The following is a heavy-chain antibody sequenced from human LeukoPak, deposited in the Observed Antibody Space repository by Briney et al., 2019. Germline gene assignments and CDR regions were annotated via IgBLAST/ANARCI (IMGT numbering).Heavy chain of an antibody. CDR3: APHCSSASCPDY. D-gene: IGHD2-2*01. CDR1: GFTFNIYW. V-gene: IGHV3-7*01. CDR2: INQDGSEK. J-gene: IGHJ4*02. Sequence: GGSLRLSCAASGFTFNIYWMSWVRQTPGKGLEWVAHINQDGSEKYYVDSVKGRFTISRDNDRNSLYLQMNSLRTEDTSVYYCAPHCSSASCPDYWGQGTLVTVSS.